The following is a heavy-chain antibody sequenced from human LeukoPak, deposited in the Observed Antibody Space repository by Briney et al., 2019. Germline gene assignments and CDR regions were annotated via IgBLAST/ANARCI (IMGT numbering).Heavy chain of an antibody. CDR2: IYPGDSDT. V-gene: IGHV5-51*01. Sequence: GESLKISCQGSGYSFTSYWIGRVRQMPGKGLEWLGIIYPGDSDTRYSPSFQGQVTISADKSISTAYLQWGSLKASDTAMYYCARPPDRRPGYFQHWGQGTLVTVSS. CDR3: ARPPDRRPGYFQH. CDR1: GYSFTSYW. D-gene: IGHD3-22*01. J-gene: IGHJ1*01.